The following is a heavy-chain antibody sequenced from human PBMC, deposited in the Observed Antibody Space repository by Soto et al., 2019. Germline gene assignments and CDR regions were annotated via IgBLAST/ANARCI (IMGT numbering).Heavy chain of an antibody. Sequence: GWSLRLSCASSGFTVSSNYMSWVRQAPGKGLEWVSVIYSGGSTYYADSVKGRFTISRDNSKNTLYLQMNSLRAEDTAVYYCAREGIAAAGTTGWFDPWGQGTLVTVSS. CDR2: IYSGGST. CDR1: GFTVSSNY. D-gene: IGHD6-13*01. J-gene: IGHJ5*02. CDR3: AREGIAAAGTTGWFDP. V-gene: IGHV3-53*01.